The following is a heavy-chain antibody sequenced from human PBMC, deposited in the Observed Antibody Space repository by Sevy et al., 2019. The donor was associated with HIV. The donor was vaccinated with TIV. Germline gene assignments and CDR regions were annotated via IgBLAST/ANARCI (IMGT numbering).Heavy chain of an antibody. CDR3: ARQRESMIRGVMGGGNWFDP. D-gene: IGHD3-10*01. J-gene: IGHJ5*02. Sequence: SETLSLTCTVSDGSISSSSYYWGWIRQPPGKGLEWIGSIYYSGSTYYNPSLKSRVTMSVDTSRNQFSLKLYSVTAADTAVYYCARQRESMIRGVMGGGNWFDPWGQGTRVTVSS. CDR2: IYYSGST. CDR1: DGSISSSSYY. V-gene: IGHV4-39*01.